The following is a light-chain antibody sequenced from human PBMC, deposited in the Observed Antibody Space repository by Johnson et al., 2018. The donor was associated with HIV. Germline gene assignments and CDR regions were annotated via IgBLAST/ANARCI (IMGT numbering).Light chain of an antibody. Sequence: QSVLTQPPSVSAAPGQKVTISCSGSSSNIGNNYVSWYQQLPGTAPKLLIYENNKRPSGIPDRFSGSKSGTSATLGITGLQTGDEADYYCGTWDSSLIAGARVFGTGTKVTVL. CDR2: ENN. CDR1: SSNIGNNY. V-gene: IGLV1-51*02. CDR3: GTWDSSLIAGARV. J-gene: IGLJ1*01.